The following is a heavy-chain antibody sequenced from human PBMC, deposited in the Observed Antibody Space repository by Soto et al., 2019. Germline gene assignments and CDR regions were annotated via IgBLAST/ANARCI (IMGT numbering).Heavy chain of an antibody. J-gene: IGHJ4*02. V-gene: IGHV3-30*18. CDR1: GFTFSSYG. Sequence: GSLRLSCAASGFTFSSYGMHWVRQAPGKGLEWVAVISHDGSNKYYADSVKGRFTISRDNSKNTLYLQMNSLRAEDTAVYYCAKDWADDYIFDYWGQGTLVTVSS. CDR3: AKDWADDYIFDY. CDR2: ISHDGSNK. D-gene: IGHD4-4*01.